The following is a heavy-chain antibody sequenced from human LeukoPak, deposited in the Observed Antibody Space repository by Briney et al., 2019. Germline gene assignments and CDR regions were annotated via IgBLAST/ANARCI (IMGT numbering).Heavy chain of an antibody. J-gene: IGHJ6*02. D-gene: IGHD5-12*01. Sequence: SETLSLTCTVSGGSISGYYWSWIRQPPGKGLEWIGYMYYSGITSYNPSLKGRVTISVDTSKNQFSLKLSSVTAADTAVYYCARYGVYRGMDVWGQETTVTVSS. CDR3: ARYGVYRGMDV. CDR1: GGSISGYY. V-gene: IGHV4-59*01. CDR2: MYYSGIT.